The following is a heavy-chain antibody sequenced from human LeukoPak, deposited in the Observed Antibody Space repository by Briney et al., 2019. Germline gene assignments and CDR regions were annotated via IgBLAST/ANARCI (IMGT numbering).Heavy chain of an antibody. CDR3: VSPRGFSYGYFDY. CDR2: IYYSKNT. J-gene: IGHJ4*02. CDR1: GGSISSSSAC. D-gene: IGHD5-18*01. V-gene: IGHV4-39*01. Sequence: PSETLSLTCTVSGGSISSSSACWGWIRQPPGKGLGWIGSIYYSKNTYYNPSLKSRVTISADTSKNQFSLTLGSVSATDTAVYYCVSPRGFSYGYFDYWGQGTLVTVSS.